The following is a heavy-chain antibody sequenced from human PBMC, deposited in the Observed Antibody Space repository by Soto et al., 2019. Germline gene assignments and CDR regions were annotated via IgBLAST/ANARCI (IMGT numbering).Heavy chain of an antibody. D-gene: IGHD2-15*01. Sequence: GGSLRLSCAASGFTFSSYAMHWVRQAPGKGLEWVAVISYDGSNKYYADSVKGRFTISRDNSKNTLYLQRNSLRAEDMAVYYCATLGYWSGGSCSSYYYYYGMDVWGQGTTVTVSS. J-gene: IGHJ6*02. CDR1: GFTFSSYA. CDR3: ATLGYWSGGSCSSYYYYYGMDV. V-gene: IGHV3-30-3*01. CDR2: ISYDGSNK.